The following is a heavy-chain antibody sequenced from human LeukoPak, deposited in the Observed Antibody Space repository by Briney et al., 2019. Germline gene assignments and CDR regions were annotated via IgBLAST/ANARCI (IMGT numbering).Heavy chain of an antibody. D-gene: IGHD2-2*01. J-gene: IGHJ4*02. CDR2: IIPILGIA. CDR1: GGTFSSYA. CDR3: ASQVDEDCSSTSCPPGY. V-gene: IGHV1-69*04. Sequence: GASVKVSCKASGGTFSSYAISWVRQAPGQGLEWMGRIIPILGIANYAQKFQGRVTITADKSTSTAYMELSSLRSEDTAVYYCASQVDEDCSSTSCPPGYWGQGTLVTVSS.